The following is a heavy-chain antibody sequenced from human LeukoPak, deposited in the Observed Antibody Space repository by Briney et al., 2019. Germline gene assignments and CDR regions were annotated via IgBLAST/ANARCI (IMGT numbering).Heavy chain of an antibody. CDR2: IYHSGST. Sequence: PSETLSLTCAVYGYSISSGYYWGWIRQPPGKGLEWIGSIYHSGSTYYNPSLKSRVTISVDTSKNQFSLKLSSVTAADTAVYYCARKVEMDIWGQGTMVTVSS. J-gene: IGHJ3*02. CDR3: ARKVEMDI. CDR1: GYSISSGYY. D-gene: IGHD5-24*01. V-gene: IGHV4-38-2*01.